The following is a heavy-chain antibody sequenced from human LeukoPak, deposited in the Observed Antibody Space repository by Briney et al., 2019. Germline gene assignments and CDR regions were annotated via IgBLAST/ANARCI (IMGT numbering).Heavy chain of an antibody. Sequence: ASVKVSCKASGYMFTSYGISWVRQAPGQGLEWMGWINTYNGNTNYAQKLQGRVTMTTDTSTSTAYMELRSLRSDDTAVYYCATERYYYDSSGQETDYWGQGTLVTVSS. CDR1: GYMFTSYG. V-gene: IGHV1-18*01. CDR2: INTYNGNT. J-gene: IGHJ4*02. CDR3: ATERYYYDSSGQETDY. D-gene: IGHD3-22*01.